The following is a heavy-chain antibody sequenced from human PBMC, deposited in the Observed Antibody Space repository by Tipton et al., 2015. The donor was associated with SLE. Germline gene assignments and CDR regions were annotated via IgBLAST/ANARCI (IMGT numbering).Heavy chain of an antibody. V-gene: IGHV3-23*01. CDR3: ARCSSTSCSNYGMDV. CDR1: GFTFSSYA. CDR2: ISGSGGST. J-gene: IGHJ6*02. Sequence: SLRLSCAASGFTFSSYAMSWVRQAPGKGLEWVSAISGSGGSTYYADSVKGRFTISRDNSKNTLYLQMNSLRAEDTAVYYCARCSSTSCSNYGMDVWGQGTTVTVSS. D-gene: IGHD2-2*01.